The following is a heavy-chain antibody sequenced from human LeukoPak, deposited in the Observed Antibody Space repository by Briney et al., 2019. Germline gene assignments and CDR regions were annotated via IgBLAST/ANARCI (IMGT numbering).Heavy chain of an antibody. D-gene: IGHD5-12*01. Sequence: PSETLSLTRAVYGGSFSGYYWSWIRQPPGKGLEWIGEINHSGSTNYNPSLKSRVTISVDTSKNQFSLKLSSVTAADTAVYYCARGVATLYYFDYWGQGTLVTVSS. J-gene: IGHJ4*02. CDR2: INHSGST. V-gene: IGHV4-34*01. CDR1: GGSFSGYY. CDR3: ARGVATLYYFDY.